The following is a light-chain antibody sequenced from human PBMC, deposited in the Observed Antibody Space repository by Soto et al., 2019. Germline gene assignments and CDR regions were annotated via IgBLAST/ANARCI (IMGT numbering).Light chain of an antibody. Sequence: IRLALSPSSLSASVGDRVTITCRASQGIISYLAWYQQKPGKAPKLLIYAASTLQSGVPSRFSGSGSGTEFTLTNSSRHPEDFTTYYCQQLNSYPITFGQGTRLEIK. CDR1: QGIISY. V-gene: IGKV1-9*01. J-gene: IGKJ5*01. CDR3: QQLNSYPIT. CDR2: AAS.